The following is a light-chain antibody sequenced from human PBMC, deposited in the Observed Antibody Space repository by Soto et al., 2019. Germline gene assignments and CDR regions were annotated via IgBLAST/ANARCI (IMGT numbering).Light chain of an antibody. CDR3: SSYTSIPALV. J-gene: IGLJ1*01. CDR2: NVS. CDR1: SSDVGGYNS. Sequence: QSVLTQPASVSGSPGKSITISCTGTSSDVGGYNSVSWYQHHPGKVPKIMIYNVSIRPSGVPDRFSGSKSGNTASLTISGLQAEDEADYYCSSYTSIPALVFGTGTKVTVL. V-gene: IGLV2-14*01.